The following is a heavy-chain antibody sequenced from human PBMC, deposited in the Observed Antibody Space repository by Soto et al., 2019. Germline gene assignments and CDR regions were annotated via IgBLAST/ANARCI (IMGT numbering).Heavy chain of an antibody. CDR3: ARRYGASFDY. D-gene: IGHD4-17*01. Sequence: PSETLSLTCAVSGGXISSGGYSWSWIRQPPGKGLEWIGYIYYSGSTNYNPSLKSRVTISVDTSKNQFSLKLSSVTAADTAVYYCARRYGASFDYWGQGTLVTVSS. J-gene: IGHJ4*02. CDR1: GGXISSGGYS. V-gene: IGHV4-61*08. CDR2: IYYSGST.